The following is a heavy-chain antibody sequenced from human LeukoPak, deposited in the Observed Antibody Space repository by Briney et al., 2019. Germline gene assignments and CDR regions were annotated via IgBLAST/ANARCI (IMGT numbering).Heavy chain of an antibody. J-gene: IGHJ4*02. Sequence: SETLSLTCTVSGDSISSSSYYWGWIRQPPGKGLEWIGNIYYSGSTYYNPSLKSRVTISVDTSKNQFSLKLSSVTAADTAMYYCARRGLLVRANFDYWGQGTLVTVSS. CDR3: ARRGLLVRANFDY. CDR1: GDSISSSSYY. D-gene: IGHD3-10*01. CDR2: IYYSGST. V-gene: IGHV4-39*01.